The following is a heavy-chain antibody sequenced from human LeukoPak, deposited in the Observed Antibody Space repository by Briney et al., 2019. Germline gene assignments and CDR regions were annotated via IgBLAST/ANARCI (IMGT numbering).Heavy chain of an antibody. Sequence: PGGSLRLSCAASGFTFSSYAMSWVRQAPGKGLEWVSGISGSGGSTYYADSVKGRFTISRDNSKNTLYLQMNSLRAEDTAVYYCARSISWDFDYWGQGTLVTVSS. CDR3: ARSISWDFDY. J-gene: IGHJ4*02. D-gene: IGHD2-21*01. CDR2: ISGSGGST. CDR1: GFTFSSYA. V-gene: IGHV3-23*01.